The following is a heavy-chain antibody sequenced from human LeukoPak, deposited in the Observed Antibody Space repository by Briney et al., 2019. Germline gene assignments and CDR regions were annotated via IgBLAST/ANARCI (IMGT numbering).Heavy chain of an antibody. J-gene: IGHJ4*02. CDR1: GFTFNNAW. CDR3: TTGGSWYDPGH. CDR2: IKSKADGGTA. D-gene: IGHD6-13*01. V-gene: IGHV3-15*01. Sequence: GGSLRLSCAASGFTFNNAWMSWVRQAPGKGLEWVGRIKSKADGGTADYVAPVKGRFTISRDDAKNTVYLEMNSLKTEGTAVYFCTTGGSWYDPGHWGQGTLVTVSS.